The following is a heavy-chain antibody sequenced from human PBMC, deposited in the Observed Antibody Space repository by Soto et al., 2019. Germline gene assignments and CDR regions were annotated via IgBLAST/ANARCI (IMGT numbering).Heavy chain of an antibody. CDR1: GFTFDDYA. Sequence: PGGSLRLSCAASGFTFDDYAMHWVRQAPGKGLEWVSGISWNSGSIGYADSVKGRFTISRDNAKNSLYLQMNSLRAEDTALYYCAKGSGNYVFGAFDIWGQGTMVTVSS. V-gene: IGHV3-9*01. CDR3: AKGSGNYVFGAFDI. D-gene: IGHD1-7*01. J-gene: IGHJ3*02. CDR2: ISWNSGSI.